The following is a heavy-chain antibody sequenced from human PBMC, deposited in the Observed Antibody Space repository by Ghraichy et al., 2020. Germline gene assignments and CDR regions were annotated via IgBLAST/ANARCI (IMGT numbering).Heavy chain of an antibody. D-gene: IGHD4-11*01. J-gene: IGHJ5*02. CDR3: ARAGSSNFDPVDR. CDR2: IYARRTT. Sequence: SQTLSLTCRVSGGSLSSGTYFWNSIRQPAGKGLQWIGRIYARRTTNYTPSLKSRVTFSMDTSKNQFSLKLSSVTAADTAVDYCARAGSSNFDPVDRWGQGTLVFVSS. V-gene: IGHV4-61*02. CDR1: GGSLSSGTYF.